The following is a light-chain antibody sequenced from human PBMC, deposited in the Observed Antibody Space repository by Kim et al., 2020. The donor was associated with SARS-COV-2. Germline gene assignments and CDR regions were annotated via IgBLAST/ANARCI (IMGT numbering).Light chain of an antibody. CDR3: QQRHSWPLT. CDR2: DAT. J-gene: IGKJ4*01. CDR1: QSVSNY. Sequence: SLSPGERVTPSCRASQSVSNYLAWYRQKPGQVPRLLIYDATNRAAGIPTRFSGGGSGTDFTLTISALEPEDFAVYYCQQRHSWPLTFGGGTKLEI. V-gene: IGKV3-11*01.